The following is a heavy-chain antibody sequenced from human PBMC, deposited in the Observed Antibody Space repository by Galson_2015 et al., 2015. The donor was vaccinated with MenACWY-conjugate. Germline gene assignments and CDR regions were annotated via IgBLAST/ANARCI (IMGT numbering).Heavy chain of an antibody. D-gene: IGHD1-26*01. CDR2: TYYRSKWYN. CDR3: ARQYSGGFDY. Sequence: CAISGDSVSSNSDAWNWVRQSPSRGLEWLGRTYYRSKWYNDYALSVKSRITINPDTSKNQFSLQLNSVTPEDTAIYYCARQYSGGFDYRGQGTLVTVSS. J-gene: IGHJ4*02. CDR1: GDSVSSNSDA. V-gene: IGHV6-1*01.